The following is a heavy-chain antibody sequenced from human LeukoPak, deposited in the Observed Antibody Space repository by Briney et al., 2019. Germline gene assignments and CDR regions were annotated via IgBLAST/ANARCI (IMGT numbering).Heavy chain of an antibody. J-gene: IGHJ6*04. D-gene: IGHD6-19*01. CDR2: ISSSGSTI. CDR3: ARARPPIAVAGPSLLDV. V-gene: IGHV3-48*03. CDR1: GFTFSSYE. Sequence: GGSLRLSCAASGFTFSSYEMNWVRQAPGKGLEWVSYISSSGSTIYYADSVKGRFTISTDNAKNSLYLLMNSLRAEDTAVYYCARARPPIAVAGPSLLDVWGKGTTVTVSS.